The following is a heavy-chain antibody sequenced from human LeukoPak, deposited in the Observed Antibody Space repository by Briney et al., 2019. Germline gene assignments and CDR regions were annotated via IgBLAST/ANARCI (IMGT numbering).Heavy chain of an antibody. Sequence: SETLSLTCAVYGGSFSGYYWSWIRQPPGKGLEWIGEINRSGSTNYNPSLKSRVTISVDTSKNQFSLKLSSVTAADTAVYYCARYKNRWAIFDYWGQGTLVTVSS. J-gene: IGHJ4*02. CDR3: ARYKNRWAIFDY. CDR1: GGSFSGYY. CDR2: INRSGST. D-gene: IGHD1-1*01. V-gene: IGHV4-34*01.